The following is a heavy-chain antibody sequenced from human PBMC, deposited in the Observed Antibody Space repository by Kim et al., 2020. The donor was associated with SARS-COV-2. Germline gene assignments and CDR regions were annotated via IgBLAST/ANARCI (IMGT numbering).Heavy chain of an antibody. J-gene: IGHJ4*02. Sequence: KSRVTISVDTSKNQFSLKLSSVTAADTAVYYCARALPYCGGDCSPPYFDYWGQGTLVTVSS. CDR3: ARALPYCGGDCSPPYFDY. D-gene: IGHD2-21*02. V-gene: IGHV4-31*02.